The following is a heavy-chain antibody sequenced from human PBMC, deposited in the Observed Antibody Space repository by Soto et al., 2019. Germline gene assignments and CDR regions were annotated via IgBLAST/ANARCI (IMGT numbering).Heavy chain of an antibody. Sequence: QVQLVQSGAEVKKPGSSVKVSCKASGGTFSSYAISWVRQAPGQGLEWMGGIIPNFGTAHYAQKFQGRVTITADESTSTAYMELSSLRCEATAVYYCATHPMARISYFYGMAVWGQGTTVSVSS. D-gene: IGHD5-12*01. J-gene: IGHJ6*02. CDR3: ATHPMARISYFYGMAV. CDR1: GGTFSSYA. CDR2: IIPNFGTA. V-gene: IGHV1-69*12.